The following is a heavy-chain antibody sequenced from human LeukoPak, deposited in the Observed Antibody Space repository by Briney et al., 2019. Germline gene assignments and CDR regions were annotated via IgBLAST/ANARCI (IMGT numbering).Heavy chain of an antibody. V-gene: IGHV1-69*06. J-gene: IGHJ6*03. D-gene: IGHD6-19*01. CDR1: GGTFSSYA. CDR3: ARADSSGWNPRPYYYYMDV. CDR2: IIPIFGTA. Sequence: GASVKVSCKASGGTFSSYAISWVRQAPGQGLEWMGGIIPIFGTANYAQKFQGRVTITADRSTSTAYMELSSLRSEDTAVYYCARADSSGWNPRPYYYYMDVWGKGTTVTVSS.